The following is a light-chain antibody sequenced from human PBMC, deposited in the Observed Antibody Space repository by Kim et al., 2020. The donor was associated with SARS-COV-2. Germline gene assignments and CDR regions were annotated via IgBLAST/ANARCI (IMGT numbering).Light chain of an antibody. V-gene: IGLV2-8*01. J-gene: IGLJ2*01. Sequence: GQSVTISCTGTSSAVGGYNYVSWYQQHPGKAPKLMIYEVSERPSGVPDRFSGSKSGNTASLTVSGLQAEDEADYYCTSYAGSNIVVFGGGTQLTVL. CDR2: EVS. CDR1: SSAVGGYNY. CDR3: TSYAGSNIVV.